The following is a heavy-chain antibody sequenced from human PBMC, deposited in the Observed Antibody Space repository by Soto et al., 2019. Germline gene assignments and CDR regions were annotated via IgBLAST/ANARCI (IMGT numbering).Heavy chain of an antibody. D-gene: IGHD3-16*02. CDR1: GGSISSSNW. CDR3: ARVHYDYVWGSYRYTNYYYGMDV. CDR2: IYHSGRT. Sequence: PSETLSLTCAVSGGSISSSNWWSWVRQPPGKGLEWIGEIYHSGRTNYNPSLKSRVTISVDKSKNQFSLKLSSVTAADTAVYYCARVHYDYVWGSYRYTNYYYGMDVWGQGTTVTVSS. V-gene: IGHV4-4*02. J-gene: IGHJ6*02.